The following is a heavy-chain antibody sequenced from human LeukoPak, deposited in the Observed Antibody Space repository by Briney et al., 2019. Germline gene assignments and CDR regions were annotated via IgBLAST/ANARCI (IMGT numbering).Heavy chain of an antibody. CDR1: GYSFTSYW. CDR3: ARHFREDSSGRRLDY. CDR2: IYPGDSDT. V-gene: IGHV5-51*01. J-gene: IGHJ4*02. D-gene: IGHD3-22*01. Sequence: GESLKISCKGSGYSFTSYWIGWVRQMPGKGLEWMGIIYPGDSDTRYSPSFQGQVTISADKSISTAYLQWSSLKASDAAMYYCARHFREDSSGRRLDYWDQGTLVTISS.